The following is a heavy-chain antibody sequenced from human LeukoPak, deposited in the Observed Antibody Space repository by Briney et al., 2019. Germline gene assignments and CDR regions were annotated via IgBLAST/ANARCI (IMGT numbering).Heavy chain of an antibody. Sequence: PGGSLRLSCAASGFTFSSYAMSWVRQAPGKGLEWVSAISGSGGSTYYADSVKGRFTISRDNSKNTPYLQMNSLRAEDTAVYYSAKDLGVVIAIYFDYWGQGTLVTVSS. J-gene: IGHJ4*02. V-gene: IGHV3-23*01. CDR1: GFTFSSYA. D-gene: IGHD2-21*01. CDR3: AKDLGVVIAIYFDY. CDR2: ISGSGGST.